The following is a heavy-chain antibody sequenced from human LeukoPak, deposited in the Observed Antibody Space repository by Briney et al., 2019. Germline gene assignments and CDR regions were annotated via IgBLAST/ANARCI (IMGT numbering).Heavy chain of an antibody. CDR1: GYSFTSYW. V-gene: IGHV5-51*01. D-gene: IGHD3-10*01. CDR3: ARVSQSYYYGSGSWYFDY. Sequence: HGESLKISCKGSGYSFTSYWIGWVRQMPGKGLEWMGIIYPVDSDTRYSPSFQGHVTISSDKFISTAYLQWRSLKASDTAMYYCARVSQSYYYGSGSWYFDYWGQGTLVTVSS. CDR2: IYPVDSDT. J-gene: IGHJ4*02.